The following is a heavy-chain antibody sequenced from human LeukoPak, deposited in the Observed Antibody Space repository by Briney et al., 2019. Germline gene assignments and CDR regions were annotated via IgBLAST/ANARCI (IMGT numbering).Heavy chain of an antibody. D-gene: IGHD4-17*01. V-gene: IGHV4-34*01. CDR3: ATPLGDGDPFDY. CDR1: GGSFSGYY. J-gene: IGHJ4*02. Sequence: SETLSLTCAVYGGSFSGYYWSWIRQPPGKGLEWIGEINHSGSTNYNPSLKSRVTISVDTSKNQFSLKLSSVTAADTAVYYCATPLGDGDPFDYWGQGTLVTVSS. CDR2: INHSGST.